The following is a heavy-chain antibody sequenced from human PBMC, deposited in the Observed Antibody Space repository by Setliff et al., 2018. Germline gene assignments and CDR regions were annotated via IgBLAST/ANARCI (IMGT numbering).Heavy chain of an antibody. CDR1: DFIFNNAYS. V-gene: IGHV3-15*01. CDR3: ATGLGQYFDY. Sequence: GGSLRLSCAASDFIFNNAYSMMWVRQAPGKGLEWVGRIRTKTDGGTADYAAPVKGRFIISRDDSKNLVFLQMNSLKTEDTAVYYCATGLGQYFDYWGQGSLVTVSS. D-gene: IGHD3-9*01. CDR2: IRTKTDGGTA. J-gene: IGHJ4*02.